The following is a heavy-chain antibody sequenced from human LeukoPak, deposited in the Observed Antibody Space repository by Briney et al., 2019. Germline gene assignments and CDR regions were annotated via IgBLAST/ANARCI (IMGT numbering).Heavy chain of an antibody. Sequence: ASVKVSCKASGYTFTTYDISWVRQAPGQGLEWMGWISTYNGNTSYAQKLQGRVTMTTDTSTTTAYMELRSLTSDDTALYYCARGGISAPAGFDPWGQGTLVTVSS. V-gene: IGHV1-18*01. CDR3: ARGGISAPAGFDP. CDR2: ISTYNGNT. J-gene: IGHJ5*02. D-gene: IGHD6-13*01. CDR1: GYTFTTYD.